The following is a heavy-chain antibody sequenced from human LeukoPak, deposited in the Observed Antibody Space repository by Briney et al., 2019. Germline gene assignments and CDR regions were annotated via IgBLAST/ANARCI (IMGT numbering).Heavy chain of an antibody. J-gene: IGHJ5*02. CDR1: GGSISSYY. CDR3: ARDLTGISWFAP. CDR2: IYYSGST. V-gene: IGHV4-59*01. Sequence: PSETLSLTCTVSGGSISSYYWSWIRQPPGKGLEWIGYIYYSGSTNYNPSLKSRVTISVDTSKNQFSLKLSSVTAADTAVYYCARDLTGISWFAPWGQGTLVTVSS. D-gene: IGHD1-1*01.